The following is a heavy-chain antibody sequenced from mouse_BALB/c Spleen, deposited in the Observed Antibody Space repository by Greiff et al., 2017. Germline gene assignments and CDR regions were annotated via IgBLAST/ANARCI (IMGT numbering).Heavy chain of an antibody. CDR1: GFAFSSYD. CDR2: ISSGGGST. Sequence: EVKLVESGGGLVKPGGSLKLSCAASGFAFSSYDMSWVRQTPEKRLEWVAYISSGGGSTYYPDTVKGRFTIYRDNAKNTLYLQMSSLKSEDTAMYYCARQSYYGSSYVDYFDYWGQGTTLTVSS. CDR3: ARQSYYGSSYVDYFDY. J-gene: IGHJ2*01. V-gene: IGHV5-12-1*01. D-gene: IGHD1-1*01.